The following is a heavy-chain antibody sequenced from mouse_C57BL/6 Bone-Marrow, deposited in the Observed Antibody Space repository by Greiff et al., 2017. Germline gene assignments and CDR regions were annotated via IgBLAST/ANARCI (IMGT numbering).Heavy chain of an antibody. CDR2: IWSDGST. CDR1: GFSLTSYG. CDR3: ARQGEGYYYAMDY. J-gene: IGHJ4*01. Sequence: QVQLQQSGPGLVAPSQSLSITCTVSGFSLTSYGVHWVRQPPGKGLEWLVVIWSDGSTTYNSALKSRLSISKDNSESQVFLKMNSRQTDDAAMYYCARQGEGYYYAMDYWGQGTSVTVSS. V-gene: IGHV2-6-1*01.